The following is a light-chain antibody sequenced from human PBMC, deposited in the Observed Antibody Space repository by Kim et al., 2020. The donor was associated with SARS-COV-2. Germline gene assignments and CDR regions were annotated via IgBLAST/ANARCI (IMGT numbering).Light chain of an antibody. J-gene: IGKJ5*01. V-gene: IGKV3-11*01. CDR1: QSVSSY. CDR3: QQRSKWLIT. CDR2: DTS. Sequence: SPDERATRACRASQSVSSYLAWDQHKPGQAPRLLIYDTSNRAAGIPARFSGSGSGTDFTLTISSLEPEEFSVDYCQQRSKWLITFGQGTRLEIK.